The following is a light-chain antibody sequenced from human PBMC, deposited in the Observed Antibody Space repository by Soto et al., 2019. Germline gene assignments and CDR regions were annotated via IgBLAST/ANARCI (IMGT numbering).Light chain of an antibody. CDR3: QQYYSIPWT. CDR1: QSVLYTSNNKNY. Sequence: DIVMTQSPDSLAVSLGERATINCKSGQSVLYTSNNKNYLAWYQRKPGQPPKLLIYWASTRQIGVPDRFSGSGSGTEFTLTISSLQAEDVAVYYCQQYYSIPWTFGQGTKVEIK. J-gene: IGKJ1*01. CDR2: WAS. V-gene: IGKV4-1*01.